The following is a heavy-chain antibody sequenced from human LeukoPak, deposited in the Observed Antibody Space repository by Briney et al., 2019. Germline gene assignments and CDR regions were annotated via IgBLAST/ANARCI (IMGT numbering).Heavy chain of an antibody. Sequence: SETLSLTCTVSGGSISSYYWSWIRQPPGKGLEWIGYIYYSGSTNYNPSLKSRVTISVDTSNNQFSLKLSPVTAADTAVYYCARGGSFGVVITWGQGTLVTVSS. D-gene: IGHD3-3*01. CDR3: ARGGSFGVVIT. CDR2: IYYSGST. V-gene: IGHV4-59*01. J-gene: IGHJ5*02. CDR1: GGSISSYY.